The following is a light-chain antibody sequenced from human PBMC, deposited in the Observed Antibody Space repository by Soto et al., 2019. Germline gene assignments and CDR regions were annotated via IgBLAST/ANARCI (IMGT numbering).Light chain of an antibody. Sequence: EVVMTQSPATLSVSPGERATLSCRASQSVSNNLAWYQQIPGQAPRFLIYGASNRATGIPVRFSGSGSGTEFTLTISSLQSEDFAVYYCQQYDNWPRTFGQGTKVDIK. CDR1: QSVSNN. V-gene: IGKV3-15*01. J-gene: IGKJ1*01. CDR2: GAS. CDR3: QQYDNWPRT.